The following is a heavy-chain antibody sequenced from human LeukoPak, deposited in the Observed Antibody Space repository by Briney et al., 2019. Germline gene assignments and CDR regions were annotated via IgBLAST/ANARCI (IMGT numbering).Heavy chain of an antibody. CDR2: IDPSGGST. Sequence: ASVKVSCKASGYTFTDYYIHWVRQAPGQGLEWMGKIDPSGGSTRYAQKFQGRVNMTRDISTSTVYMELSSLRSEDTAVYYCATGAGTTGNWGQGTLVTVSS. CDR1: GYTFTDYY. V-gene: IGHV1-46*01. CDR3: ATGAGTTGN. D-gene: IGHD1-1*01. J-gene: IGHJ4*02.